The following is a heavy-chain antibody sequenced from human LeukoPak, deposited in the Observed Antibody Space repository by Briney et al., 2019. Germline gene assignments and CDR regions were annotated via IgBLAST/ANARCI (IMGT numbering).Heavy chain of an antibody. Sequence: GEPLKISCQGSGYIFTHYWIGWVRPMPGKGLEWVGIIYPRDTDTRYNPPRQGQVTISADKSISPANLQWRSLKASDNDMSYCARQGGDYVGIDAFDIWGQGTMVTVSS. J-gene: IGHJ3*02. CDR1: GYIFTHYW. V-gene: IGHV5-51*01. CDR2: IYPRDTDT. D-gene: IGHD4-17*01. CDR3: ARQGGDYVGIDAFDI.